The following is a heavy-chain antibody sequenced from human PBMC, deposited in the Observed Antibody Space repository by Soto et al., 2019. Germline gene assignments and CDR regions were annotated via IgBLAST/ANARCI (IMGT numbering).Heavy chain of an antibody. Sequence: GGSLRLSCAASGFTFSDHYMDWVRQAPGKGLEWVGRTRNKANNYKTEYAASVKGRFTISRDDSESSLYLQMNSLKTEDTAVYYCARGGLSFVSYRAGVSVDYWGQGTLVTVSS. CDR1: GFTFSDHY. CDR3: ARGGLSFVSYRAGVSVDY. J-gene: IGHJ4*02. D-gene: IGHD2-21*01. CDR2: TRNKANNYKT. V-gene: IGHV3-72*01.